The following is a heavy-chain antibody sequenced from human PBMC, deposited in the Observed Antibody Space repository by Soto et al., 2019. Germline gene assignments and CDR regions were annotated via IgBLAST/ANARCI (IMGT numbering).Heavy chain of an antibody. D-gene: IGHD4-4*01. CDR1: GFTFDDYA. CDR2: ISWNSGSI. V-gene: IGHV3-9*01. J-gene: IGHJ6*02. Sequence: EVQLVESGGGLLQPGRSLRLSCAASGFTFDDYAMHWVRQAPGKGLEWVSGISWNSGSIGYADSVKGRFTISRDNAKNSLYLQMNSLRAEDTALYYCAKGRGLYSNYGGGYYGMDVWGQGTTVTVSS. CDR3: AKGRGLYSNYGGGYYGMDV.